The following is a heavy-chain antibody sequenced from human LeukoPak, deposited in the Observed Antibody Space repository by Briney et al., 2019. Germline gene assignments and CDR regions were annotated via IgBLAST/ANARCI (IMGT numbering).Heavy chain of an antibody. V-gene: IGHV3-74*01. CDR3: ARDLSL. J-gene: IGHJ4*02. CDR1: GFTFSSYW. D-gene: IGHD2/OR15-2a*01. Sequence: AGGSLRLSCAASGFTFSSYWMHWVRQAPGKGLVWVSRISSDGSSTSYTDSVKGRFTISRDTDKNTLYLQMISLRADDTAVYYCARDLSLWGQGSLVTVSS. CDR2: ISSDGSST.